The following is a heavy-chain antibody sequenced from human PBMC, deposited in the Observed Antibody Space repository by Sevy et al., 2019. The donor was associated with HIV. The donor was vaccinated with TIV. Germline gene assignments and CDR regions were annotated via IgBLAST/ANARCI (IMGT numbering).Heavy chain of an antibody. V-gene: IGHV4-4*02. CDR3: ARGQGNYDFWSGYSDYYYGMDV. J-gene: IGHJ6*02. CDR2: IYHSGST. D-gene: IGHD3-3*01. Sequence: SETLSLTCAVSGGSISSSNWWSWVRQPPGKGLEWIGEIYHSGSTNYNPSLKSRVPISVDKSKNQFSLKLGSVTAADTAVYYCARGQGNYDFWSGYSDYYYGMDVWGQGTTVTVSS. CDR1: GGSISSSNW.